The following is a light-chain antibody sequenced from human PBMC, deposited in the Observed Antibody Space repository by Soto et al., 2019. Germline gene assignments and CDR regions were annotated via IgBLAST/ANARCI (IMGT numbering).Light chain of an antibody. J-gene: IGLJ3*02. CDR2: EAT. CDR1: SSDVGYYNL. Sequence: QPVLTQPASVSGSPGQSITISCTGTSSDVGYYNLVSWYQQYPGKAPKLMIYEATKRPSGVSNRFSGSKSGSTASLTISGLQAEDEADYYCCSYSRSSTVLFGGGTKVTVL. V-gene: IGLV2-23*02. CDR3: CSYSRSSTVL.